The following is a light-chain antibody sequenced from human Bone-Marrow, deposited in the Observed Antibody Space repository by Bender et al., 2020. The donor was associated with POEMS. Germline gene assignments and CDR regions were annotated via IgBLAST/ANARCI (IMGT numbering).Light chain of an antibody. CDR1: SSDVGGYNS. V-gene: IGLV2-14*01. CDR3: SSYTSTNTYV. Sequence: QSVLTQPPSASGTPGQSVIISCSGTSSDVGGYNSVSWYQQHPGKAPKLMIYDVSNRPSGVSDRFSGSKSVNTASLTISGLQAEDEADYYCSSYTSTNTYVFGTGTKVTVL. J-gene: IGLJ1*01. CDR2: DVS.